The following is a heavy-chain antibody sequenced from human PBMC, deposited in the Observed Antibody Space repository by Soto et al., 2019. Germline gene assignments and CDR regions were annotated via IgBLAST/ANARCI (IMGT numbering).Heavy chain of an antibody. V-gene: IGHV3-9*01. J-gene: IGHJ4*02. CDR1: GFTFGDYA. CDR2: ISWNSGTI. Sequence: EVQLVESGGGLVQPGRSLRLSCAASGFTFGDYAMHWVRQPPGEGLEWVSGISWNSGTIDYADSVKGRFTISRDNAKNSMYLQMNNLICEDTAFHDCVKSSLGSSSGWTDFWGQGTLVTVAS. D-gene: IGHD6-19*01. CDR3: VKSSLGSSSGWTDF.